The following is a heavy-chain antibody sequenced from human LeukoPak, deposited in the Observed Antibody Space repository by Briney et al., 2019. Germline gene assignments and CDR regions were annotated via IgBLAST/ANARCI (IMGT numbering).Heavy chain of an antibody. J-gene: IGHJ4*02. CDR2: IYNGERL. D-gene: IGHD3-22*01. V-gene: IGHV4-30-2*01. CDR3: ARGSDISGYYTGFDY. CDR1: GGSLCIGIYS. Sequence: SEALSLTCAVSGGSLCIGIYSSAWIRQAPEKGLEWIGSIYNGERLYYNPSLMSRVTISVDRSKNQFSLELSSVTAADTAVYYCARGSDISGYYTGFDYWGQGSLVTVSS.